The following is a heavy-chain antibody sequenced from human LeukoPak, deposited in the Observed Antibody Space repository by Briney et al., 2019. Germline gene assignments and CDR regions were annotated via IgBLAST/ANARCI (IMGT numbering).Heavy chain of an antibody. V-gene: IGHV3-30*04. D-gene: IGHD2-8*01. CDR1: GFTFSSYA. CDR2: VSYDGSNK. J-gene: IGHJ4*02. CDR3: ARDLGNGRDY. Sequence: PGGSLRLSCAASGFTFSSYAMHWVRRAPGKGLEWLAVVSYDGSNKYYADSVKGRFTISRDNSKNTLYLQMNSLRAEDTAVFYCARDLGNGRDYWGQGTLVTVSS.